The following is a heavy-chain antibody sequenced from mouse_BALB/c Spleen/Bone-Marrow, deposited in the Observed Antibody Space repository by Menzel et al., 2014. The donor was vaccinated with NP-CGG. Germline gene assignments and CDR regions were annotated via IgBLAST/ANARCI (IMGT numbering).Heavy chain of an antibody. V-gene: IGHV2-6-7*01. Sequence: VKLQESGPGLVAPSQSLSITCTVSGFSLTGYGVNWVRQPPGKGLEWLGMIWGDGSTDYNSALKSRLSISKDNSKSXVFLKMNSLQTDDTARYYCARDRGYDGDAMDYWGQGTSVTVSS. J-gene: IGHJ4*01. CDR1: GFSLTGYG. CDR2: IWGDGST. CDR3: ARDRGYDGDAMDY. D-gene: IGHD2-2*01.